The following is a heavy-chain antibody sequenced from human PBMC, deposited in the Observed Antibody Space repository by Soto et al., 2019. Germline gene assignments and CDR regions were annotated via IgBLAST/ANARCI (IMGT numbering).Heavy chain of an antibody. V-gene: IGHV3-74*01. CDR3: AKGGSTSRWPYYYGMDV. Sequence: GSLRLSCAASGFTFSSYWMHWVRQAPGKGLVWVSRINSDGSSTSYADSVKGRFTISRDNAKNTLYLQMNSLRAEDTAVYYCAKGGSTSRWPYYYGMDVWGQGTTVTVSS. J-gene: IGHJ6*02. D-gene: IGHD2-2*01. CDR1: GFTFSSYW. CDR2: INSDGSST.